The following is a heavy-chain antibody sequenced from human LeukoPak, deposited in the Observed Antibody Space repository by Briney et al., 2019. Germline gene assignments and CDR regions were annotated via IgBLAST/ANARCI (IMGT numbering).Heavy chain of an antibody. V-gene: IGHV1-46*01. J-gene: IGHJ4*02. CDR1: GYTFTIYY. CDR3: ARDEAVAGTGDY. CDR2: INPSGGST. D-gene: IGHD6-19*01. Sequence: AASVKVSCTASGYTFTIYYMHWVRQAPGQGLEWMGIINPSGGSTSYAQKFQGRVTVTRDTSTSTVYMELSSLRSEDTAVYYCARDEAVAGTGDYWGQGTLVTVSS.